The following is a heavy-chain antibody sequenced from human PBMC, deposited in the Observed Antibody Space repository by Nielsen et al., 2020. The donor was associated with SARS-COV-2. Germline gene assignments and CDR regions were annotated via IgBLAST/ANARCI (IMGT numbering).Heavy chain of an antibody. J-gene: IGHJ4*02. D-gene: IGHD3-10*01. Sequence: GESLKISCAASGFTFSSYAMSWVRQAPGKGLEWVSAISGSGGSTYYADSVKGRFTISRDNSKNTLYLQMNSLRAEDTAVYYCAREDLYYYGSGSYIWGQGTLVTVSS. CDR3: AREDLYYYGSGSYI. CDR1: GFTFSSYA. V-gene: IGHV3-23*01. CDR2: ISGSGGST.